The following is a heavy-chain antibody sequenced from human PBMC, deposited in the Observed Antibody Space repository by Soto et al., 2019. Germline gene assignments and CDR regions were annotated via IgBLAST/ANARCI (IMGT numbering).Heavy chain of an antibody. CDR2: SNPSGGST. Sequence: QVQLVQSAAEVKKPGASVKVSCEASGYTFTSFYIHWVRQAPGQGLEWMGISNPSGGSTTYAQKCQGRLTMTRDTSTSTGYMELSSLRAEDTAVYYCARVGVDAFDIWGQGTMVIVSS. D-gene: IGHD3-10*01. CDR1: GYTFTSFY. V-gene: IGHV1-46*01. J-gene: IGHJ3*02. CDR3: ARVGVDAFDI.